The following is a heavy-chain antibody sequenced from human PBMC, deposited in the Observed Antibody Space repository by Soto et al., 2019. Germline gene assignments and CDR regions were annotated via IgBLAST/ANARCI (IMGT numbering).Heavy chain of an antibody. V-gene: IGHV3-23*01. CDR2: ISSGSDTI. Sequence: EVLLLESGGGLVQPGGSLRLSCAAYGFAFGSYPMTWLRQAPGKGLEWVSSISSGSDTIFYADSVKGRFTISRDNSRTTLYLQMNSLRAEDMAIYYCARILYSSQRDGVDVWGQGTTVTVSS. CDR1: GFAFGSYP. D-gene: IGHD2-8*01. CDR3: ARILYSSQRDGVDV. J-gene: IGHJ6*02.